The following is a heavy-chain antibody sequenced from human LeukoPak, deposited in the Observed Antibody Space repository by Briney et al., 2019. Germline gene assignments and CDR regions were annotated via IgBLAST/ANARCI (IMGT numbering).Heavy chain of an antibody. CDR3: AKAPGVDFWSGYDY. D-gene: IGHD3-3*01. CDR1: GFTFSSYA. CDR2: ISGSGGST. V-gene: IGHV3-23*01. J-gene: IGHJ4*02. Sequence: GGSLRLSCAASGFTFSSYAMSWVRQAPGKGLEWVSAISGSGGSTYYADSVKGRFTISRDNSKNTLYLQMNSLRAEDTAVYYCAKAPGVDFWSGYDYWGQGTLVTVSS.